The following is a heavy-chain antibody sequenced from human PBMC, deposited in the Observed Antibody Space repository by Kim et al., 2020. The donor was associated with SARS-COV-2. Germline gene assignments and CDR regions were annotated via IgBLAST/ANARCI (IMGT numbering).Heavy chain of an antibody. CDR2: ISGSGGST. D-gene: IGHD2-2*02. Sequence: GGSLRLSCAASGFTFSSYAMSWVRQAPGKGLEWVSAISGSGGSTYYADSVKGRFTISRDNSKNTLYLQMNSLRAEDTAVYYCAKGGSLVPAAIHDAFDIWGQGTMVTVSS. V-gene: IGHV3-23*01. CDR3: AKGGSLVPAAIHDAFDI. CDR1: GFTFSSYA. J-gene: IGHJ3*02.